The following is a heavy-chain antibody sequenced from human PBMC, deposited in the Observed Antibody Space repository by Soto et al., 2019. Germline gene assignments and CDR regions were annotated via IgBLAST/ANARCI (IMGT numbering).Heavy chain of an antibody. CDR1: GGSISSGDYY. D-gene: IGHD2-15*01. Sequence: PSETLSLTCTVSGGSISSGDYYWSWIRQPPGKGLEWIGYIYYSGSTYYNPSLKSRVTISVDTSKNQFSLKLSSVTAADTAVYYCARGIVVVAAMIDYWGQGTRVTVSS. CDR3: ARGIVVVAAMIDY. CDR2: IYYSGST. V-gene: IGHV4-30-4*01. J-gene: IGHJ4*02.